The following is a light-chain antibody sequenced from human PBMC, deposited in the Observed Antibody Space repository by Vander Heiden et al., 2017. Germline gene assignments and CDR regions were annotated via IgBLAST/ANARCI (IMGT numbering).Light chain of an antibody. CDR3: MIWHSSAWV. CDR1: RGLSVGTYR. CDR2: YTADSDN. Sequence: QAVLTQPSSLSASPGASASLTCTLRRGLSVGTYRIYWYQQKSWSPPQYLLRYTADSDNQQGAGVPSRFSGAKEASANAGSVRISGLQSEDEADYDCMIWHSSAWVFGGGTKLTVL. J-gene: IGLJ3*02. V-gene: IGLV5-45*03.